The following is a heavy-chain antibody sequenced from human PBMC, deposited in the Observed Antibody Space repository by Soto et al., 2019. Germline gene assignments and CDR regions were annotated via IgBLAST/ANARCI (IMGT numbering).Heavy chain of an antibody. D-gene: IGHD2-15*01. V-gene: IGHV3-23*01. CDR1: GFTFSSYA. Sequence: GGSLRLSCAASGFTFSSYAMGWVRQAPGKGLEWVFAISGSGGRKYYAESVKGRFTISRDNSKNTLYLQMNSLRAEDTAVYYCAKDLGGEATPPVDYWGQGTLVTVSS. CDR2: ISGSGGRK. CDR3: AKDLGGEATPPVDY. J-gene: IGHJ4*02.